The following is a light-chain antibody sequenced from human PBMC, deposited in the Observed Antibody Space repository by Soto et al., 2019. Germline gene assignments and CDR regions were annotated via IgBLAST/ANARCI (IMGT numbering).Light chain of an antibody. V-gene: IGKV3D-20*01. CDR2: DAS. CDR3: QQYGSAVT. J-gene: IGKJ4*01. CDR1: QSVSRNY. Sequence: EIVLTQSPATLSLSPGERATLSCGASQSVSRNYLAWYQQKPGLAPRLLMYDASIRATGIPDRFSGSGSGTDFHLTITRLEHEYVAVYYCQQYGSAVTFGGGTKVEIK.